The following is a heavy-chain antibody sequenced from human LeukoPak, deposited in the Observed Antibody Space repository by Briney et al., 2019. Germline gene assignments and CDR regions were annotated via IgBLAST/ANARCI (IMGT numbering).Heavy chain of an antibody. Sequence: PGGSLRLSCAASGFTFSSYSMNWVRQAPGKGLEWVSYISSSSSTIYYADSVKGRFTISRDNAKNSLYLQMNSLRDEDTAVYYCARDGSRVGANRKPAFDIWGQGTMVTVSS. CDR2: ISSSSSTI. J-gene: IGHJ3*02. D-gene: IGHD1-26*01. CDR1: GFTFSSYS. CDR3: ARDGSRVGANRKPAFDI. V-gene: IGHV3-48*02.